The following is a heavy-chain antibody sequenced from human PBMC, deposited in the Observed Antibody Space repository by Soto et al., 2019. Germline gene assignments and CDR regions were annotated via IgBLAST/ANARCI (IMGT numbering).Heavy chain of an antibody. CDR1: GYSFTSYG. V-gene: IGHV1-18*01. Sequence: ASVKVSCKASGYSFTSYGISWVRQAPGQGLEWMGWISAYNGNKKYAQTLQGRVTMTTDTSTSTAYMELSSLRSDDTAVYYCARGANYYGSGSYYMPGYYYYGMDVWGQGTTVTVSS. J-gene: IGHJ6*02. D-gene: IGHD3-10*01. CDR3: ARGANYYGSGSYYMPGYYYYGMDV. CDR2: ISAYNGNK.